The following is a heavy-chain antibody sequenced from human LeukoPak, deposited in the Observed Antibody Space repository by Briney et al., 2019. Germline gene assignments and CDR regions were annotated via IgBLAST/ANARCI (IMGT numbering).Heavy chain of an antibody. CDR1: GYTFTDYY. J-gene: IGHJ4*02. V-gene: IGHV1-2*02. CDR2: INPNSGGT. Sequence: GASVKVSCKASGYTFTDYYMHWVRQAPGQGLEWMGWINPNSGGTNSAQKFQGRVTMTRDTSISTAYMELSGLRSDDTAVYYCAKSNSGPDYWGQGTLVTVSS. CDR3: AKSNSGPDY. D-gene: IGHD5-12*01.